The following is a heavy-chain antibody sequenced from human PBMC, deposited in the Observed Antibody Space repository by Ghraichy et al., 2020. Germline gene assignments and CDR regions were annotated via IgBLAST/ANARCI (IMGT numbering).Heavy chain of an antibody. CDR1: GFTFSSYA. J-gene: IGHJ4*02. D-gene: IGHD4-11*01. CDR2: ISGTGHST. CDR3: AKCMGYSNRPFDY. V-gene: IGHV3-23*01. Sequence: GGSLRLSCATSGFTFSSYAMTWVRQAPGKGLEWVSAISGTGHSTYYADSVKGRFTISRDNSKDTLYLQMNSLRAEDTAIYYCAKCMGYSNRPFDYWGQGTLVTVSS.